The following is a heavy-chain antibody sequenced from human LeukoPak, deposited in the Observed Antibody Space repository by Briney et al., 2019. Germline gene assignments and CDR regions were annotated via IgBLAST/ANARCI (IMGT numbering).Heavy chain of an antibody. V-gene: IGHV3-7*02. Sequence: PGGSLRLSCAASGFTFSSYWMSWVRQAPGKGLEWVANIKQDGSEKYYVDSVKGRFTISRDNARNSLFLQMSSLRAEDTAVYYCARGRRDGYNYWGQGTLVTVSS. D-gene: IGHD5-24*01. CDR3: ARGRRDGYNY. CDR2: IKQDGSEK. J-gene: IGHJ4*02. CDR1: GFTFSSYW.